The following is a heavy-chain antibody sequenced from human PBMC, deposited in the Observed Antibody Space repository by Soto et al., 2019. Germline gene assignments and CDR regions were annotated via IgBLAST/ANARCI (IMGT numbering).Heavy chain of an antibody. CDR3: ARSLLQGDF. Sequence: QVQLVQSGAEVKKPGASVKVSCKASGYTFIHYYIHWVRQAPGQGLEWMAIINTNGGSTNYAPKFRGRVTVTSDTSTTTVSMELNSLGSDDTAVYFCARSLLQGDFWGQGTLVTVSS. V-gene: IGHV1-46*01. CDR1: GYTFIHYY. D-gene: IGHD2-21*01. CDR2: INTNGGST. J-gene: IGHJ4*02.